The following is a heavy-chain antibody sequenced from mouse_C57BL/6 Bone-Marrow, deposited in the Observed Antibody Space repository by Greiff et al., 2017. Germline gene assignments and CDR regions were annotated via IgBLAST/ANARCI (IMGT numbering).Heavy chain of an antibody. CDR3: ARNSNYGYFDV. CDR1: GYTFTDYY. D-gene: IGHD2-5*01. CDR2: IYPGSGNT. Sequence: QVHVKPSGAELVRPGASVKLSCKASGYTFTDYYINWVKQRPGQGLEWIARIYPGSGNTYYNEKFKGKATLTAEKSSSTAYMQLSSLPSEDSAVYFCARNSNYGYFDVWGTGTTVTVSS. V-gene: IGHV1-76*01. J-gene: IGHJ1*03.